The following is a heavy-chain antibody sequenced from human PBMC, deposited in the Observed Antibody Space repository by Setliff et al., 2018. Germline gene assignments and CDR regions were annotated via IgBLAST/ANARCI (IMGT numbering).Heavy chain of an antibody. D-gene: IGHD5-12*01. CDR1: GYTFTGYY. V-gene: IGHV1-2*06. CDR3: AREEMATSYYYMDV. J-gene: IGHJ6*03. CDR2: INPNSGGT. Sequence: ASVKVSCKASGYTFTGYYIHWVRQAPGQGLEWMGRINPNSGGTNYAQKFQGGVTMTRDTSISTAYMELSRLRSDDTAVYYCAREEMATSYYYMDVWGKGTTVTVS.